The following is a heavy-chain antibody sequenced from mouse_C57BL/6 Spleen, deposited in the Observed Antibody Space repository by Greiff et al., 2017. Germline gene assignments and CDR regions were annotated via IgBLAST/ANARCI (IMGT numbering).Heavy chain of an antibody. J-gene: IGHJ1*03. Sequence: EVKLQESGGDLVKPGGSLKLSCAASGFTFSSYGMSWVRQTPDKRLEWVATISSGGSYTYYPDSVKGRFTISRDNAKNTLYLQMSSLKSEDTAMYYCARQNYDGSSYWYFDVWGTGTTVTVSS. CDR2: ISSGGSYT. V-gene: IGHV5-6*01. CDR3: ARQNYDGSSYWYFDV. D-gene: IGHD2-3*01. CDR1: GFTFSSYG.